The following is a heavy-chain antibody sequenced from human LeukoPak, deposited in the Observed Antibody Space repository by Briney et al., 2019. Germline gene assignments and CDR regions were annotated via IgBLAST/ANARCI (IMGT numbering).Heavy chain of an antibody. Sequence: GGSLRLSCAASGFTFRSYAMSWVRQAPGKGLEWVSAISGSGGSTFYADSVKGRFTISRDNSKNTLYLQMNSLRAEDTAVYYCAKSKGPYGSGSFDYWGQGTLLTVSS. D-gene: IGHD3-10*01. CDR2: ISGSGGST. V-gene: IGHV3-23*01. J-gene: IGHJ4*02. CDR1: GFTFRSYA. CDR3: AKSKGPYGSGSFDY.